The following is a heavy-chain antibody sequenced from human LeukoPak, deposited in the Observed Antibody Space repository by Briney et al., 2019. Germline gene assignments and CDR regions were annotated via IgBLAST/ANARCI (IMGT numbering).Heavy chain of an antibody. CDR3: ARVGITRYYDSSGYYRKDYYYYGMNV. CDR2: INHSRST. J-gene: IGHJ6*02. Sequence: SQTLSLTCAVSGGSISSGGYYWSWIRQPPGKGLEWIGEINHSRSTNYNPSLKSRVTISVDTSKNRFSLKLSSVTAADTAVYYCARVGITRYYDSSGYYRKDYYYYGMNVWGQGTTVTVSS. V-gene: IGHV4-30-2*01. CDR1: GGSISSGGYY. D-gene: IGHD3-22*01.